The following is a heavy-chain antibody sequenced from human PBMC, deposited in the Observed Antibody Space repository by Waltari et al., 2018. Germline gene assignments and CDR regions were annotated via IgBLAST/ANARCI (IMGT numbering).Heavy chain of an antibody. V-gene: IGHV1-2*06. CDR3: ARGGRSGYCSGGSCSYFDY. CDR2: INPNSGGT. D-gene: IGHD2-15*01. J-gene: IGHJ4*02. CDR1: GYTFTGYY. Sequence: QVQLVQSGAEVQKPGASVKVSCKASGYTFTGYYMHWVRQDPGPGLEWMGRINPNSGGTNYAQKFQGRVTMTRDTSSSTAYMELSRLRSDDTAVYYCARGGRSGYCSGGSCSYFDYWGQGTLVTVSS.